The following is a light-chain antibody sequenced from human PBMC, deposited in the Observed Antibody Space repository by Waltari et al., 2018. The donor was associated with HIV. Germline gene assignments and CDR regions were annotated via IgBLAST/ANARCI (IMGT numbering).Light chain of an antibody. CDR1: SSNIGRHY. Sequence: QSVLTQPPSASGTPGQRVTISCSGSSSNIGRHYVSWYQQLPGTAPTLLIYRNKQRPSGVPDRFSGSKSGTSASLAISGLRSEDEADYYCATWNDSLSGYVFGTGTKVTV. CDR2: RNK. J-gene: IGLJ1*01. V-gene: IGLV1-47*01. CDR3: ATWNDSLSGYV.